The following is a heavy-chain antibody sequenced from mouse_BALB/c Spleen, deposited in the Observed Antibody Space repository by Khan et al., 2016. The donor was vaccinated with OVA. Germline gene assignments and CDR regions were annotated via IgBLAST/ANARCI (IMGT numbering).Heavy chain of an antibody. CDR3: ESSRYWSWFAS. Sequence: EVELVESGGGLVQPGGSRKLSCAASGFTFSSFGMHWVRQAPEKGLEWVAYIGSGSNTIYYADTVKGRFTISRDNPKKTLLLQMTSLRSEDTAMYDCESSRYWSWFASWGQGTLVTVSA. CDR2: IGSGSNTI. J-gene: IGHJ3*01. V-gene: IGHV5-17*02. D-gene: IGHD2-12*01. CDR1: GFTFSSFG.